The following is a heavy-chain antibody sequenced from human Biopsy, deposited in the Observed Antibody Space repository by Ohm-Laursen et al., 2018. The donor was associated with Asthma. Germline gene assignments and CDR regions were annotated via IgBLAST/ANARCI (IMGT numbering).Heavy chain of an antibody. Sequence: SLRLSCSASGITFSTYGMHWVRQAPGKGLEGGSFIWYDGRKKTYAYSVKGRFTISRDKSKNTLYLQMNSLRAEDTAVYYCARKIAARGGMGVWGQGTTVTVSS. D-gene: IGHD6-6*01. V-gene: IGHV3-33*01. CDR3: ARKIAARGGMGV. CDR1: GITFSTYG. CDR2: IWYDGRKK. J-gene: IGHJ6*02.